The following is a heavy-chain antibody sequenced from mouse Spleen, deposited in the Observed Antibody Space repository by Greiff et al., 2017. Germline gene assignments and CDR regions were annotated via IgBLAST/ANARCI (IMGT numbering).Heavy chain of an antibody. V-gene: IGHV1-69*01. Sequence: QVQLKQPGAELVMPGASVKLSCKASGYTFTSYWMHWVKQRPGQGLEWIGEIDPSDSYTNYNQKFKGKATLTVDKSSSTAYMQLSSLTSEDSAVYYCARGGDSSYAMDYWGQGTSVTVSS. CDR2: IDPSDSYT. CDR3: ARGGDSSYAMDY. CDR1: GYTFTSYW. J-gene: IGHJ4*01.